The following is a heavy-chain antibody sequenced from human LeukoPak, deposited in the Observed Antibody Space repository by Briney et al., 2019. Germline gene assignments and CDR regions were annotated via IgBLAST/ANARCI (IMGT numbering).Heavy chain of an antibody. Sequence: ASVKVSCKASGYTFTSYYMHWVRQAPGQGLEWMGIINPSGGSTSYAQKFQGRVTMTRDTSTSIVYMELSSLRSEDTAVYYCARDLLRFLEWLPTYYYYGMDVWGQGTTVTVSS. D-gene: IGHD3-3*01. CDR3: ARDLLRFLEWLPTYYYYGMDV. CDR2: INPSGGST. CDR1: GYTFTSYY. V-gene: IGHV1-46*01. J-gene: IGHJ6*02.